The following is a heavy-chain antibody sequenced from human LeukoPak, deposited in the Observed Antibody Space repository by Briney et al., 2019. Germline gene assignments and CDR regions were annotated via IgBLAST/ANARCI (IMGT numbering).Heavy chain of an antibody. CDR3: ARSENCGGDCYHFDY. CDR2: IYYSGST. CDR1: GGSISSYY. Sequence: PSETLSLTCTDSGGSISSYYWSWIRQPPGKGLEWIGYIYYSGSTNYNPSLKSRVTISVDTSKNQFSLKLSSVTAADTAVYYCARSENCGGDCYHFDYWGQGTLVTVSS. V-gene: IGHV4-59*01. J-gene: IGHJ4*02. D-gene: IGHD2-21*02.